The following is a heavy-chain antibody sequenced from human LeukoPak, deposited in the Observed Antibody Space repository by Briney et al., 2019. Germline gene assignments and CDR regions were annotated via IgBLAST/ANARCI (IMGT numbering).Heavy chain of an antibody. CDR1: GFTFSSYA. Sequence: PGGSLRLSCAASGFTFSSYAMSWVRQAPGKGLEWVSAISGSGGSTYYADSVKGRFTISRDNSKNTLYLQMNSLRAEDTAVYYCAKDPLRITTVRGVTYSYGMDVWGQGTTVTVSS. CDR2: ISGSGGST. D-gene: IGHD3-10*01. J-gene: IGHJ6*02. V-gene: IGHV3-23*01. CDR3: AKDPLRITTVRGVTYSYGMDV.